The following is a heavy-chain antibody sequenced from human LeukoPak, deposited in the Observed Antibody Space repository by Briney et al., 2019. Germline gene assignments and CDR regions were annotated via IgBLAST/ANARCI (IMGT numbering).Heavy chain of an antibody. D-gene: IGHD1-26*01. CDR3: AKAPANRGLVWYFDY. CDR2: ISGSGGST. J-gene: IGHJ4*02. V-gene: IGHV3-23*01. CDR1: GFTFSSYA. Sequence: GGSLRLSCAASGFTFSSYAMSWVRQAPGKGLEWVPAISGSGGSTYYADSVKGRFTISRDNSKNTLYLQMSSLRAEDTAVYYCAKAPANRGLVWYFDYWGQGTLVTVSS.